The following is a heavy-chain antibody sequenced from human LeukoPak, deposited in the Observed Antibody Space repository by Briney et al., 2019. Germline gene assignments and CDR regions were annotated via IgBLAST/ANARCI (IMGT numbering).Heavy chain of an antibody. Sequence: ASVKVSCKVSGYTLTELSMHWVRQAPGKGLEWMGGFDPEDGETIYAQMFQGRVTMTEDTSTDTAYMELSSLRSEDTAVYYCVADCSGGSCYSGFDYWGQGTLVTVSS. D-gene: IGHD2-15*01. CDR1: GYTLTELS. CDR3: VADCSGGSCYSGFDY. V-gene: IGHV1-24*01. J-gene: IGHJ4*02. CDR2: FDPEDGET.